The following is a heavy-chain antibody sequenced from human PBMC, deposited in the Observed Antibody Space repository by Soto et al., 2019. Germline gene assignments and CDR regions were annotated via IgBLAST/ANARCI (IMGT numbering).Heavy chain of an antibody. CDR2: ILHTGHT. V-gene: IGHV4-4*02. CDR1: GDSFSSSNW. J-gene: IGHJ4*02. CDR3: ARAPRRVGGKWYLDY. D-gene: IGHD2-15*01. Sequence: QLQLQESGPGLVQPSGTLSLTCAVSGDSFSSSNWWAWVRQPAGKGLEWIGDILHTGHTDYSPSLGNRVTISVDTCKKEVSLKLTSVTATDTAVYYCARAPRRVGGKWYLDYWGPGALVTVSS.